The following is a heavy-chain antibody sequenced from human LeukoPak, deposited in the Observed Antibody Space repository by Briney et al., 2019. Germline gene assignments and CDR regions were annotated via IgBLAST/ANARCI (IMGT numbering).Heavy chain of an antibody. CDR3: ARLAYTYFDY. J-gene: IGHJ4*02. D-gene: IGHD2-21*01. CDR2: IYYSGST. V-gene: IGHV4-39*01. CDR1: GGSISSSSYY. Sequence: PSETLSLTCTVSGGSISSSSYYWGWIRQPPGKGLEWIGSIYYSGSTYYNPSLKSRVTISVDTSKNQFSLKLSSVTAADTAVYYCARLAYTYFDYWGQGTLVTVSS.